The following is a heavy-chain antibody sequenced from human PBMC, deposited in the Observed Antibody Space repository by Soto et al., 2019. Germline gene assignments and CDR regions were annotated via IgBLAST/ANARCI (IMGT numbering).Heavy chain of an antibody. V-gene: IGHV4-34*01. Sequence: QVQLQQWGAGLLKPSETLSLNCAVNGGSLSGYYWSWIRQPPGKGLEWIGEIKDGGYTNYSPSLTSRATISSDTSNTQFSLRLNSVTAADTGVYYCARGQEGVVATHWDQGALVTVSS. CDR1: GGSLSGYY. D-gene: IGHD5-12*01. J-gene: IGHJ4*02. CDR3: ARGQEGVVATH. CDR2: IKDGGYT.